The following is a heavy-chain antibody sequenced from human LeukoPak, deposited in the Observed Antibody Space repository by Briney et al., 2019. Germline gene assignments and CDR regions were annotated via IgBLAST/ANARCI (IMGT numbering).Heavy chain of an antibody. Sequence: SETLSLTCTVSGGSISSYYWSWIRQPPGKGLEWIGYIYYSGSTNYNPSLKSRVTISVDTSKNQFSPKLSSVTAADTAVYYCARIYYDFWSGWSRSYYFDYWGQGTLVTVSS. CDR2: IYYSGST. V-gene: IGHV4-59*08. D-gene: IGHD3-3*01. J-gene: IGHJ4*02. CDR1: GGSISSYY. CDR3: ARIYYDFWSGWSRSYYFDY.